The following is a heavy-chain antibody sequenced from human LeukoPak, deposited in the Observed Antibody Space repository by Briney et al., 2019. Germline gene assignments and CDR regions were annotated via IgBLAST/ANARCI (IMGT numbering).Heavy chain of an antibody. V-gene: IGHV3-23*01. D-gene: IGHD1-26*01. CDR3: AKNDQFGGSWYIDD. J-gene: IGHJ4*02. Sequence: GGSLRHSCAASGFTFSSYAMSWVRQAPGKGLEWVSAISGSGGSTYYADSVKGRFTISRDNSKNTLYLQMNSLRAEDTAVYYCAKNDQFGGSWYIDDCGQGSPLTVSS. CDR1: GFTFSSYA. CDR2: ISGSGGST.